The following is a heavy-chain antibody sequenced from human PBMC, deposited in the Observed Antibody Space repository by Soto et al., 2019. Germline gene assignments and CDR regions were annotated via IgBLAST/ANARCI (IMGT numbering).Heavy chain of an antibody. V-gene: IGHV4-59*01. Sequence: SETLSLTCTVSDGSISNFYWSWIRQPPGKGLEWIGYISSSGNTNYNPSLKSRVSISVDTSKNQFSLNLTSVTAADTAVYYCARAPMVLTRSYFDSWGQGTPVTV. CDR3: ARAPMVLTRSYFDS. D-gene: IGHD3-22*01. J-gene: IGHJ4*02. CDR2: ISSSGNT. CDR1: DGSISNFY.